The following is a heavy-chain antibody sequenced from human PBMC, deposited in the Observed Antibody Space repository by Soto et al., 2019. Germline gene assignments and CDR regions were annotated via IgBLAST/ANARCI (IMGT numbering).Heavy chain of an antibody. Sequence: SGPTLVNPTPTLTLTCTFSGFSLSTSGVGVGWIRQPQGKALEWLALFYWYDDKRYSPSLKSRLTITKDTSKNHVVLTMTNMDPVDTATYYCAHTYSSSWYDLPPANFDYWGQGTLVTVSS. CDR2: FYWYDDK. CDR3: AHTYSSSWYDLPPANFDY. J-gene: IGHJ4*02. CDR1: GFSLSTSGVG. V-gene: IGHV2-5*01. D-gene: IGHD6-13*01.